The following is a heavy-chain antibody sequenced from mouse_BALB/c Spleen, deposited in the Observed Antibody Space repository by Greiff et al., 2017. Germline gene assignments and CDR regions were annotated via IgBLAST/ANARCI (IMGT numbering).Heavy chain of an antibody. CDR2: ISSGSSTI. CDR1: GFTFSSFG. CDR3: ARSGYYGSSHLDY. J-gene: IGHJ2*01. D-gene: IGHD1-1*01. V-gene: IGHV5-17*02. Sequence: EVQRVESGGGLVQPGGSRKLSCAASGFTFSSFGMHWVRQAPEKGLEWVAYISSGSSTIYYADTVKGRFTISRDNPKNTLFLQMTSLRSEDTAMYYCARSGYYGSSHLDYWGQGTTLTVSS.